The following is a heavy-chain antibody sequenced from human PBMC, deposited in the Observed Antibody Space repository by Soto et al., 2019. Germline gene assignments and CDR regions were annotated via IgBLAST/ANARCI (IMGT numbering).Heavy chain of an antibody. CDR1: GFTVSSNY. CDR3: ATFWSGPYYYYYMDV. D-gene: IGHD3-3*01. CDR2: IYSGGST. J-gene: IGHJ6*03. V-gene: IGHV3-66*01. Sequence: GGSLRLSCAASGFTVSSNYMSWVRQGPGKGLEWVSVIYSGGSTYYADSVKGRFTISRDNSKNTLYLQMNSLRAEDTAVYYCATFWSGPYYYYYMDVWGKGTTVTVSS.